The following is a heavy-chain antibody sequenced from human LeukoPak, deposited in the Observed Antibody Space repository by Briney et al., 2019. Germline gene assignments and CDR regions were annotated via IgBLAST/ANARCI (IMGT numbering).Heavy chain of an antibody. CDR2: IGAYNGNT. V-gene: IGHV1-18*01. CDR3: ARGTTRVVDLYLALTTVVALDY. J-gene: IGHJ4*02. D-gene: IGHD4-11*01. Sequence: GASVKVSCKASGYTFTSYGISWVRQAPGQGLEWMGWIGAYNGNTNYAQKLQGRVTMTTDTSTSTAYMELRSLRSDDTAVYYCARGTTRVVDLYLALTTVVALDYWGQGTLVTVSS. CDR1: GYTFTSYG.